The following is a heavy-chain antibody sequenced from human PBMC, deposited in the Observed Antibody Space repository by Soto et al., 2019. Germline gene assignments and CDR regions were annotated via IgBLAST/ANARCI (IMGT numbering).Heavy chain of an antibody. V-gene: IGHV4-39*02. D-gene: IGHD1-1*01. CDR3: AREGGYMDY. CDR2: IDESGDS. CDR1: GGPIGSSSHY. Sequence: SETLSLTCTVSGGPIGSSSHYWGWIRQSPGTGLEWIGSIDESGDSYYNPSLKSRVTIFVDTSKNQFSLKLISVTGADSAIYYCAREGGYMDYWGQGTLVTVSS. J-gene: IGHJ4*02.